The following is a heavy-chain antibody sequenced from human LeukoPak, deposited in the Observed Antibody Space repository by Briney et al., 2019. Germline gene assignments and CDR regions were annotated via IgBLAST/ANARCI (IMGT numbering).Heavy chain of an antibody. CDR2: FYDSAST. J-gene: IGHJ4*02. Sequence: SETLSLACTVSGGSISSGDYYWTWIRQPPGRGLEWIGYFYDSASTYFNPSLKSRATISVDTSKNEFSLKLSSVTAADTAVYYCASSIAARVYWGQGTLVTVSS. CDR3: ASSIAARVY. CDR1: GGSISSGDYY. D-gene: IGHD6-6*01. V-gene: IGHV4-30-4*08.